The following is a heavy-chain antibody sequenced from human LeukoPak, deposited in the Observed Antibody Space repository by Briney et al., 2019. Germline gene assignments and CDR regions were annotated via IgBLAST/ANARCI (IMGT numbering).Heavy chain of an antibody. CDR2: ISGSDGST. J-gene: IGHJ4*02. CDR1: RSTFSDYA. CDR3: AKVSVPAAIHYPYDY. D-gene: IGHD2-2*01. V-gene: IGHV3-23*01. Sequence: PGGSLRLSCAASRSTFSDYAMNWVRQAPGKGLEWVSGISGSDGSTYYADSVKGRFTVSRDNSNNTLYLEMNSLRAEDTAVYYCAKVSVPAAIHYPYDYWGQGTLVTVSS.